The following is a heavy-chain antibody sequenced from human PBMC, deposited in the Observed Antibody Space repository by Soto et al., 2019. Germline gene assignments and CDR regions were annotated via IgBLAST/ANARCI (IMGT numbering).Heavy chain of an antibody. CDR3: ARGTFRGYSYGYYFDY. Sequence: SETLSLTCAVYGGSFNGYYWTWIRQPPGKGLEWIGEIKHSGSTNYNPPLKSRVTISVDTSKNQFSLNLTSVTAADTAAYYCARGTFRGYSYGYYFDYWGQGALVTVSS. CDR1: GGSFNGYY. D-gene: IGHD5-18*01. J-gene: IGHJ4*02. V-gene: IGHV4-34*01. CDR2: IKHSGST.